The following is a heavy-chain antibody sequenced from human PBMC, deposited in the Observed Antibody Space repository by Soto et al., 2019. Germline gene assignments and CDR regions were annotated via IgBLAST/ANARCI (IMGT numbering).Heavy chain of an antibody. CDR2: IYYSGST. J-gene: IGHJ4*02. Sequence: PSETLSLTCPVSGGSCSTDGYHWIWKRQPPGKGLEWIGYIYYSGSTNYNPSLKSRVTISVDTSKNQFSLKLSSVTAADSAVYYWAGDGMRGRIEYSGQATLVTVSS. CDR3: AGDGMRGRIEY. CDR1: GGSCSTDGYH. V-gene: IGHV4-61*08.